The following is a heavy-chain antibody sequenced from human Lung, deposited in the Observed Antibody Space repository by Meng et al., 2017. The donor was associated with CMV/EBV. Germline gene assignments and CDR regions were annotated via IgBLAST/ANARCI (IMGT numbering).Heavy chain of an antibody. D-gene: IGHD4-11*01. V-gene: IGHV3-48*04. CDR3: ARGPTDYYALDV. Sequence: GESLKISCAASGFPFRTNSMNWVRQAPGKGLEWVSYISGSNGKIYYEDSVKGRCTIYRDNTKKSLFLQMNSLRVEDTAVYYCARGPTDYYALDVWGQGTAVTVSS. J-gene: IGHJ6*02. CDR2: ISGSNGKI. CDR1: GFPFRTNS.